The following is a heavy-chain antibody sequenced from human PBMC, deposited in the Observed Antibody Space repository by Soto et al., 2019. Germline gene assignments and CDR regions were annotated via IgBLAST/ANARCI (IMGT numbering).Heavy chain of an antibody. CDR1: GGSISSGGYY. J-gene: IGHJ3*02. CDR3: ARDTYYSDSSGYVGAFDI. CDR2: IYYSGST. D-gene: IGHD3-22*01. V-gene: IGHV4-31*03. Sequence: QVQLQESGPGLVKPSQTLSLTCTVSGGSISSGGYYWSWIRQHPGKGLEWIGYIYYSGSTYYNPSHKSRVTISVDTSKNQFSLKLSSVTAADTAVYYCARDTYYSDSSGYVGAFDIWGQGTMVTVSS.